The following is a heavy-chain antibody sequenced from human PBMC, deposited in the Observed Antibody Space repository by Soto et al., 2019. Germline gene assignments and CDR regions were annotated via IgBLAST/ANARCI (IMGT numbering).Heavy chain of an antibody. CDR1: GFSLSTSGVG. V-gene: IGHV2-5*02. CDR2: IYWDDDK. CDR3: AHTGEVGATIGGNFDY. J-gene: IGHJ4*02. D-gene: IGHD1-26*01. Sequence: QITLKESGPTLVKPTQTLTLTCTFSGFSLSTSGVGVGWIRQPPGKALEWLALIYWDDDKRYSPSLKSRLTITKDTSKNLVVLTMTNMDPVDTATYYCAHTGEVGATIGGNFDYWGQGTLVTVSS.